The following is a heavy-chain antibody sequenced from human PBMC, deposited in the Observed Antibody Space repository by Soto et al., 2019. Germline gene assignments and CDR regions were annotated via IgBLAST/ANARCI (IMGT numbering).Heavy chain of an antibody. Sequence: SETLSLTCTVSGGSISSYYWSWIRQPPGKGLEWIGYIYYSGSTNYNPSLKSRVTISVDTSKNQFSLKLSSVTAADTAVYYCARPKARQWLADLAFDYWGQGTLVTVSS. D-gene: IGHD6-19*01. J-gene: IGHJ4*02. V-gene: IGHV4-59*08. CDR3: ARPKARQWLADLAFDY. CDR2: IYYSGST. CDR1: GGSISSYY.